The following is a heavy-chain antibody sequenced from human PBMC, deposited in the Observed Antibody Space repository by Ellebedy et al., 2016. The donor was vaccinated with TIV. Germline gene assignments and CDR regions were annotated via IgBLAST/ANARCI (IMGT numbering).Heavy chain of an antibody. CDR3: ARVCRARVIEDAFDV. CDR1: GFTFSSHA. Sequence: GESLKISCAASGFTFSSHAMHWVRQAPGKGLEWVAVISYDGRTAYYGDSVKGRFTVSRDNSKSTLYLQMAGLRDEDTAVYYCARVCRARVIEDAFDVWGRGTMVTVSS. V-gene: IGHV3-30*04. J-gene: IGHJ3*01. D-gene: IGHD3-16*02. CDR2: ISYDGRTA.